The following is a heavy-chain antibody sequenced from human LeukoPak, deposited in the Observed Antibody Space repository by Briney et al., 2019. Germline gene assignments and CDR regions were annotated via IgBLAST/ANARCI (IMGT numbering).Heavy chain of an antibody. V-gene: IGHV4-61*02. J-gene: IGHJ3*02. CDR3: ASLKNYYDSSGYLVTDAFDI. CDR1: GDSISSGDYY. D-gene: IGHD3-22*01. Sequence: SETLSLTCTVSGDSISSGDYYWSWIRQPAGKGLEWIGRISSSGSTNYNPSLKSRVTISVDTSKNQFSLKLSSVTAADTAVYYCASLKNYYDSSGYLVTDAFDIWGQGTMVTVSS. CDR2: ISSSGST.